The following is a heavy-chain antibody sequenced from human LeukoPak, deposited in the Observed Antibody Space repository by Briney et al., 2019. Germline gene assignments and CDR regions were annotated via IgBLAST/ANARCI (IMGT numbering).Heavy chain of an antibody. D-gene: IGHD3-3*01. Sequence: SETLSLTCTVSGGSINSYYWSWIRQPPGRGLEWIGSIHYSGSTSYNPSLRSRVTISVDKSKNQFFLKLSSVTATDTAVYYCARAVEGSIDYWGQGTLVTVSS. J-gene: IGHJ4*02. CDR3: ARAVEGSIDY. V-gene: IGHV4-59*01. CDR2: IHYSGST. CDR1: GGSINSYY.